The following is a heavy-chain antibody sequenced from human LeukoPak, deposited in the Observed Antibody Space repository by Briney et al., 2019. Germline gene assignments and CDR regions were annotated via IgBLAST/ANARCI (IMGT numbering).Heavy chain of an antibody. CDR1: GFTFSSYA. D-gene: IGHD3-16*01. CDR3: ASVGEL. CDR2: ISYDGSNK. V-gene: IGHV3-30-3*01. Sequence: GGSLRLSCAASGFTFSSYAMHWVRQAPGKGLEWVAVISYDGSNKYYADSVKGRFTISRDNSKNTLYLQMNSLRAEDTAVYYCASVGELRGQGTLVTVSS. J-gene: IGHJ4*02.